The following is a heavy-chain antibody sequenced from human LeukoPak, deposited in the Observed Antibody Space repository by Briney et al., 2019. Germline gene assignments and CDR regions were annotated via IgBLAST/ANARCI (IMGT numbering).Heavy chain of an antibody. CDR3: ARKGRVSSGWYADY. Sequence: PGGSLRLSCAASGFTFSSYSMNWVRQAPGKGLEWVSSISSSSSYIYYADSVKGRFTISRDNAKNSLYLQMSSLRAEDTAVYYCARKGRVSSGWYADYWGQGTLVTVSS. D-gene: IGHD6-19*01. J-gene: IGHJ4*02. CDR1: GFTFSSYS. V-gene: IGHV3-21*01. CDR2: ISSSSSYI.